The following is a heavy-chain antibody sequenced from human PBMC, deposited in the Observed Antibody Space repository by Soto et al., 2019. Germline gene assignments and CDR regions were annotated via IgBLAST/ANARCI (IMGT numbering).Heavy chain of an antibody. D-gene: IGHD1-7*01. V-gene: IGHV1-2*02. Sequence: ASVKVSCKASAFSVYYLHWVRQAPGQGLEWMGRINPNSGVTTYAQRFQGRVTMTSDTSITTSFLDLSNVDFDDTAVYYCALERKLNSPSDAFDIWGQGTMVTVSS. J-gene: IGHJ3*02. CDR2: INPNSGVT. CDR3: ALERKLNSPSDAFDI. CDR1: AFSVYY.